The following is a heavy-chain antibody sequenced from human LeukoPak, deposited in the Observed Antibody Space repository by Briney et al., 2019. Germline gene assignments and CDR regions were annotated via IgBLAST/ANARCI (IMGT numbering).Heavy chain of an antibody. V-gene: IGHV3-7*01. D-gene: IGHD2-8*01. J-gene: IGHJ4*02. Sequence: PGGSLRLSCEASGFTFSSYWMSWVRQAPGKGLEWVANINLDGSEQYYVDSVKGRFTISRDNAKNSLYLQMNSLRAEDTAVYYCARGRGVFGYWGQGTLVTVSS. CDR3: ARGRGVFGY. CDR2: INLDGSEQ. CDR1: GFTFSSYW.